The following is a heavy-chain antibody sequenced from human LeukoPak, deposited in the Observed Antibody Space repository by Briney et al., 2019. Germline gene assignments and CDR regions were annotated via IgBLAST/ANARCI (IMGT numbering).Heavy chain of an antibody. CDR2: MNPNSGNT. J-gene: IGHJ3*02. CDR3: ARVVPAAGDAFDI. CDR1: GYTFTSYD. V-gene: IGHV1-8*01. Sequence: GASVKVSCKASGYTFTSYDINWVRQATGQGLEWMGWMNPNSGNTGYAQKFQGRVTMTRNTSTSTAYMELSSLRSEDTAVYYCARVVPAAGDAFDIWGQGTMVTVSS. D-gene: IGHD2-2*01.